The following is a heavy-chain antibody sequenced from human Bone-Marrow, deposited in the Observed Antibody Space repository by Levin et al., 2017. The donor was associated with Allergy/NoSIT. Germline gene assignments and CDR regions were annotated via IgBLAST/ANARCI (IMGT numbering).Heavy chain of an antibody. J-gene: IGHJ5*02. CDR2: IWYDGSNK. CDR3: ARDAQNYYGSGSYYNEGNWFDP. V-gene: IGHV3-33*01. Sequence: GGSLRLSCAASGFTFSSYGMHWVRQAPGKGLEWVAVIWYDGSNKYYADSVKGRFTISRDNSKNTLYLQMNSLRAEDTAVYYCARDAQNYYGSGSYYNEGNWFDPWGQGTLVTVSS. CDR1: GFTFSSYG. D-gene: IGHD3-10*01.